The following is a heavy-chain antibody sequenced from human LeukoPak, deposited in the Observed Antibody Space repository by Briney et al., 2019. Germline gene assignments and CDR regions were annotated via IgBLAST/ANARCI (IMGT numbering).Heavy chain of an antibody. V-gene: IGHV3-74*03. D-gene: IGHD4-23*01. J-gene: IGHJ4*02. CDR3: AKGGTTVVDY. Sequence: GGSLRLSCGATGFTISSYWVHWVRQAPGKGLVWVSRINGDGSSTTYADSVKGRFTISRDNAKNTLYLQMNSLRAEDTAVYYCAKGGTTVVDYWGQGTLVTVSS. CDR2: INGDGSST. CDR1: GFTISSYW.